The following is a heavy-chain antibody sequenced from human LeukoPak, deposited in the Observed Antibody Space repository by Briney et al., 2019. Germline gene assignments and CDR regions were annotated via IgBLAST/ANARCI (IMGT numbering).Heavy chain of an antibody. CDR3: AKWGDYDVLTGYYVSDY. CDR1: GFTFSNYA. CDR2: ITGSGGNT. Sequence: GASLRLSCAASGFTFSNYAMSWVRQAPGKGLEWVSAITGSGGNTYYADSVKGRFTISGDNSKNTVFLQMNSLRAEDTAVYYCAKWGDYDVLTGYYVSDYWGQGTLVTVSS. J-gene: IGHJ4*02. V-gene: IGHV3-23*01. D-gene: IGHD3-9*01.